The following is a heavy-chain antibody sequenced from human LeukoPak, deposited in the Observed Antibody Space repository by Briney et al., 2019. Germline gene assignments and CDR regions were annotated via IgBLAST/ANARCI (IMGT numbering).Heavy chain of an antibody. CDR2: INHSGST. V-gene: IGHV4-34*01. J-gene: IGHJ5*02. CDR1: GGSFSGYY. D-gene: IGHD3-10*01. CDR3: ARHPKLWFGELLTNYWFDP. Sequence: PSETLSLTCAVYGGSFSGYYWSWIRQPPGKGLEWIGEINHSGSTNYNPSLKSRVTISVDTSKNQFSLKLSSVTAADTAVYYCARHPKLWFGELLTNYWFDPWGQGTLVTVSS.